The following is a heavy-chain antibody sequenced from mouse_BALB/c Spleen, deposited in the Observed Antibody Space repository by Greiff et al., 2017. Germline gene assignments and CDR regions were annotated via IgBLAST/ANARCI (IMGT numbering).Heavy chain of an antibody. CDR3: ARGDGNH. CDR1: GYSITSGYY. V-gene: IGHV3-6*02. D-gene: IGHD2-1*01. J-gene: IGHJ2*01. Sequence: ESGPGLVKPSQSLSLTCSVTGYSITSGYYWHWIRQFPGNKLEWMGYLSYDGSNNYNPSLKNRISITRDTSKNQFFLKLNSVTTEDTATCYCARGDGNHWGQGTTLTVAS. CDR2: LSYDGSN.